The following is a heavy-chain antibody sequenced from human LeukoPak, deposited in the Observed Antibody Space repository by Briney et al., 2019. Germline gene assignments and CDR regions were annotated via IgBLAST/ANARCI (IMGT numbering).Heavy chain of an antibody. CDR2: IYYSGST. Sequence: SETQSLICTVSGGSISSYYWSWIRQPPGKGPEWIGSIYYSGSTYYNPSLKSRVTISVDTSKNRFSLKLSSVTAADTAVYYCARREQWLVRGWFDPWGQGTLVTVSS. CDR3: ARREQWLVRGWFDP. D-gene: IGHD6-19*01. CDR1: GGSISSYY. V-gene: IGHV4-39*01. J-gene: IGHJ5*02.